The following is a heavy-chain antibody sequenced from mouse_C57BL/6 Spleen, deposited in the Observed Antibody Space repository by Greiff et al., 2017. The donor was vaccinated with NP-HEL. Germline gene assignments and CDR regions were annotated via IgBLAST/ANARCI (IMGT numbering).Heavy chain of an antibody. V-gene: IGHV1-62-3*01. CDR3: ARSVYGNYWYLDV. CDR1: GYTFTSYW. Sequence: QVQLQQPGAELVKPGASVKLSCKASGYTFTSYWMHWVKQRFGRGLEWIGRIVPNSGGTKYNEKFKGKATLTADKSSSTAYVQLISLASEDSAVYFCARSVYGNYWYLDVWGKGTTVTVSS. D-gene: IGHD2-1*01. CDR2: IVPNSGGT. J-gene: IGHJ1*03.